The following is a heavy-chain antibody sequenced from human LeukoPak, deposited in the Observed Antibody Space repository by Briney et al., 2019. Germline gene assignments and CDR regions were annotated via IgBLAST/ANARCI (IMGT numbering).Heavy chain of an antibody. CDR2: INTNTANP. CDR1: GYSFSNYA. Sequence: ASVKVSCKASGYSFSNYAMNWVRQAPGQGLQWPGWINTNTANPRYAQGFTGRFVFSLDTSVNTAYLQISRLKSEDTAVYYCARRLAIPVSGTDYYYYYMDVWGKGTTVTVSS. V-gene: IGHV7-4-1*02. CDR3: ARRLAIPVSGTDYYYYYMDV. D-gene: IGHD6-19*01. J-gene: IGHJ6*03.